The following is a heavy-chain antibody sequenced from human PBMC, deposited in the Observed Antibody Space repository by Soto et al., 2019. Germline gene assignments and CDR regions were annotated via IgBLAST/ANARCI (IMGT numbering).Heavy chain of an antibody. CDR2: IYYSGST. CDR3: ARVPKYYYDSSGPRAVFDI. CDR1: GGSISSYY. V-gene: IGHV4-59*01. J-gene: IGHJ3*02. Sequence: SETLSLTCTVSGGSISSYYWSWIRQPPGKGLEWIGYIYYSGSTNYNPSLKSRVTISVDTSKNQFSLKLSSVTAADTAVYYCARVPKYYYDSSGPRAVFDIWGQGTMVTVSS. D-gene: IGHD3-22*01.